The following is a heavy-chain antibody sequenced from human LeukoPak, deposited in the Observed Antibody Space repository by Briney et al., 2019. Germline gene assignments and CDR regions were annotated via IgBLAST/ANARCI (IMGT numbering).Heavy chain of an antibody. J-gene: IGHJ4*02. D-gene: IGHD3-22*01. V-gene: IGHV3-23*01. CDR1: GFTFSSYA. CDR3: AKLPYYYDSSGPYDY. Sequence: GGSLRLSCAASGFTFSSYAMSWVRQAPGKGLECVSAISGSGGSTYYADSVKGRFTIARDNSKNTLYLQMNSLRAEDTAVYYCAKLPYYYDSSGPYDYWGQGTLVTVSS. CDR2: ISGSGGST.